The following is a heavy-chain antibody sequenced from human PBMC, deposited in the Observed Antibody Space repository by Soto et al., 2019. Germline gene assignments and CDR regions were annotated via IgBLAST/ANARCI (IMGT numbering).Heavy chain of an antibody. CDR3: AKEQGSSWYEIDY. Sequence: EVQLLESGGGLVQPGGSLRLSCAASGFTFSNYAVTWVRQAPGKGLEWVSTISGSGGSTYYADSVKGRFTISRDNSKTTLYLQMNSLRAEVTAVYYCAKEQGSSWYEIDYWGQGTLVTVSS. CDR1: GFTFSNYA. J-gene: IGHJ4*02. D-gene: IGHD6-13*01. V-gene: IGHV3-23*01. CDR2: ISGSGGST.